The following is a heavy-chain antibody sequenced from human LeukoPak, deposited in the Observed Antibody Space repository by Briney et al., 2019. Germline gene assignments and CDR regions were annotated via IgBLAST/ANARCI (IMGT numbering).Heavy chain of an antibody. J-gene: IGHJ6*02. Sequence: TSETLSLTCAVYGGSFSGYYWSWIRQPPGKGLEWIGEINHSGSTNYNPSLMSRVTISVDTSKNQFSLKLSSVTAADTAVYYCARALGAYCSSTSCPYYYYYGMDVWGQGTTVTVSS. CDR3: ARALGAYCSSTSCPYYYYYGMDV. CDR1: GGSFSGYY. V-gene: IGHV4-34*01. D-gene: IGHD2-2*01. CDR2: INHSGST.